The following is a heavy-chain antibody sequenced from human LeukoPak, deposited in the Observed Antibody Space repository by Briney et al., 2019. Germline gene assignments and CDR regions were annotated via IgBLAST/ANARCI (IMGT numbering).Heavy chain of an antibody. D-gene: IGHD3-3*01. CDR1: GGSFIDYY. V-gene: IGHV4-34*01. Sequence: NPSETLSLTCAVYGGSFIDYYWSWLRQPPGKGLGWIGEIDHSGSTTYTPSLKSRVTISVDTSKNQVSLKLNSVTAADTAVYYCARGFSHWGQGTLVTVSP. CDR3: ARGFSH. J-gene: IGHJ4*02. CDR2: IDHSGST.